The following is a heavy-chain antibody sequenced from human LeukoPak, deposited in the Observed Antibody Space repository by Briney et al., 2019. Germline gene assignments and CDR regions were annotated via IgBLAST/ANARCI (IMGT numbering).Heavy chain of an antibody. J-gene: IGHJ4*02. Sequence: GGSLRLSCAASGFTFSSYAMHWVRQAPGKGLGWVAVISYDGSNKYYADSVKGRFTISRDNSKNTLYLQMNSLRAEDTAVYYCARGPPYQLLYNLGGNYWGQGTLVTVSS. CDR3: ARGPPYQLLYNLGGNY. CDR2: ISYDGSNK. D-gene: IGHD2-2*02. CDR1: GFTFSSYA. V-gene: IGHV3-30-3*01.